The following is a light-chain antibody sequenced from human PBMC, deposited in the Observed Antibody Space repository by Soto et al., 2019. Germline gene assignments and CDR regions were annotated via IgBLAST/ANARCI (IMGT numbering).Light chain of an antibody. J-gene: IGKJ5*01. V-gene: IGKV3-20*01. CDR2: DTS. CDR3: QQYGTSEII. CDR1: QTLSNSF. Sequence: EIVLTQSPGTLSLSPGERATLSCRASQTLSNSFIAWYQQKPGQAPRLLIYDTSSRATGVPDRYSASGSGTDFTLTISRLEPEDFAVFLCQQYGTSEIIFGQGTRLEIK.